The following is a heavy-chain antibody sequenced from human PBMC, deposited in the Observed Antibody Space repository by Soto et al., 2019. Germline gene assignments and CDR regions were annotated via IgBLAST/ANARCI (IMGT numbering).Heavy chain of an antibody. CDR3: AKDHRGAVPFGESTH. Sequence: SLRLSCAASGFTFTNYGMNWVRQAPGKGLEWVAAISYDGSKKYYADSVKGRFTISRDNSMDTLYLQMNSLRAEDTAVYYCAKDHRGAVPFGESTHWGQG. D-gene: IGHD3-10*01. J-gene: IGHJ1*01. CDR1: GFTFTNYG. CDR2: ISYDGSKK. V-gene: IGHV3-30*18.